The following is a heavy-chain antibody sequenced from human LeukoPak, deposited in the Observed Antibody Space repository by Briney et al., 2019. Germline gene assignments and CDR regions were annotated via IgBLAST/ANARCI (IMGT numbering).Heavy chain of an antibody. CDR3: ARDQRVTGRPDIDY. Sequence: GGSLRLSCAASGFTFRKHWMHWVRQTPGKGLVWVSRISSDGSSTTYADSVKGRFTISRDNAKNTLYLQMNNLRAEDTAMYYCARDQRVTGRPDIDYWGQGTLVIVSS. D-gene: IGHD6-6*01. J-gene: IGHJ4*02. V-gene: IGHV3-74*03. CDR1: GFTFRKHW. CDR2: ISSDGSST.